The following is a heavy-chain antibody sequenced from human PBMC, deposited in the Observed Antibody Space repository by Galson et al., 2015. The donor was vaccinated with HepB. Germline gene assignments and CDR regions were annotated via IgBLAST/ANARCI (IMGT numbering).Heavy chain of an antibody. CDR3: ARHKYEYLWGSYRPVVFDI. J-gene: IGHJ3*02. CDR1: GDSISSSSYY. CDR2: IYYTGRT. V-gene: IGHV4-39*01. D-gene: IGHD3-16*02. Sequence: SETLSLTCTVSGDSISSSSYYWGWIRLPPGKGLEWIGSIYYTGRTYYHPSLKSRVITSVDPSKTQFSLNLKSVTAADTAVYYCARHKYEYLWGSYRPVVFDIWGQGTMVTVSS.